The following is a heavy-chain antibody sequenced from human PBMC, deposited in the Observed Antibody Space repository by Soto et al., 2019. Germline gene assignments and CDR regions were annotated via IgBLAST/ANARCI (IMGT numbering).Heavy chain of an antibody. V-gene: IGHV3-48*03. CDR1: GFTFSSYE. Sequence: EVPLVESGGGLVQPGGSLRLSCAASGFTFSSYEMNWVRQAPGKGLEWVSYIVGSGSSIYYADSVRGRFTISRDNAKNSLYLQMKSLRAEDTAVYYCVRDGYYGLDVWGQGTTVAVSS. CDR2: IVGSGSSI. J-gene: IGHJ6*02. CDR3: VRDGYYGLDV.